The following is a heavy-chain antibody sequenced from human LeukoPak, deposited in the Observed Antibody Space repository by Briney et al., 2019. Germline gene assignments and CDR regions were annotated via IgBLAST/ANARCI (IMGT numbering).Heavy chain of an antibody. J-gene: IGHJ4*02. Sequence: GGSLRLSCAASGFTVSSYYVSWVRQAPGKGPEWVSVIYSGGNTYYADFVKGRFTISRDNSKNTVYLQMSSLRTEDTAVYYCVKDRVEGLLSHWGQGTLVTVSS. CDR1: GFTVSSYY. CDR2: IYSGGNT. CDR3: VKDRVEGLLSH. D-gene: IGHD3-3*01. V-gene: IGHV3-66*01.